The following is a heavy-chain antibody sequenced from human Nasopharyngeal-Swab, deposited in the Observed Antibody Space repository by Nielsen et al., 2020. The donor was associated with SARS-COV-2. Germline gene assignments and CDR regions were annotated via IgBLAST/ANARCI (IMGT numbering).Heavy chain of an antibody. CDR2: TYYRSKWYN. CDR1: GDSVSSHSAA. CDR3: ARDRSIEADAFDI. J-gene: IGHJ3*02. V-gene: IGHV6-1*01. Sequence: HTRSLSCAIFGDSVSSHSAAWNWIRQSPSRGLEWLGRTYYRSKWYNDYAVSVKSRITINPDTSKNQFSLQLNSVTPEDTAVYYCARDRSIEADAFDIWGQGTMVTVSS. D-gene: IGHD2-15*01.